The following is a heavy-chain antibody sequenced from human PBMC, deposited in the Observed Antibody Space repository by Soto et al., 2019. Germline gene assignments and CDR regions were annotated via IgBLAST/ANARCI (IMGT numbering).Heavy chain of an antibody. Sequence: EVQLVESGGGLVQPGGSLRLSCAASGFTFSSYWMSWVRQAPGKGLEWVANIKQDGSEKYYVDSVKGRFTISRDNAKNSLYLQMNSLRADDTAVYYCAREPTLTTVTTFAFDIWGQGTMVTVSS. J-gene: IGHJ3*02. CDR1: GFTFSSYW. V-gene: IGHV3-7*01. D-gene: IGHD4-17*01. CDR3: AREPTLTTVTTFAFDI. CDR2: IKQDGSEK.